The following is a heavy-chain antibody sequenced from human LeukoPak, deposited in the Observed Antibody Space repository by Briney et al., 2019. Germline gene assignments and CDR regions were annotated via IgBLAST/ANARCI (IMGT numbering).Heavy chain of an antibody. V-gene: IGHV1-18*01. CDR3: ARDPQGGNDAYYYYYMDV. J-gene: IGHJ6*03. CDR2: ISAYNGNT. CDR1: GYTFTSYG. D-gene: IGHD3-16*01. Sequence: GASVKVSCKASGYTFTSYGISWVRQAPGQGLEWMGWISAYNGNTNYAQKLQGRVTMTTDTSTSTAYMELRSLRSDDTAVYYCARDPQGGNDAYYYYYMDVWGKGTTVTVSS.